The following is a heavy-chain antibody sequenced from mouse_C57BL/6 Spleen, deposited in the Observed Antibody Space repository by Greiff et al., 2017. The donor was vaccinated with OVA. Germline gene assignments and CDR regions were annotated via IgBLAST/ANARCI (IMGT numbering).Heavy chain of an antibody. V-gene: IGHV1-55*01. CDR2: IYPGSGST. CDR1: GYTFTSYW. CDR3: ARSAIMGLRAMDY. Sequence: VQLQQPGAELVKPGASVKMSCKASGYTFTSYWITWVKQRPGQGLEWIGDIYPGSGSTNYNEKFKSKATLTVDTSSSTAYMQLSSLTSEDSAVYYCARSAIMGLRAMDYWGQGTSVTVSS. D-gene: IGHD2-4*01. J-gene: IGHJ4*01.